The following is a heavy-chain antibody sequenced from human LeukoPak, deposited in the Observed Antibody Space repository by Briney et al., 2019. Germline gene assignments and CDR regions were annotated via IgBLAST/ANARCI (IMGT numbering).Heavy chain of an antibody. D-gene: IGHD2-2*01. J-gene: IGHJ3*02. CDR3: ARAPDIVVVGAFDI. Sequence: ASVKVSCKASGYTFTCYYMHWVRQAPGQGLEWMGWINPNSGGTNYAQKFQGRVTMTRDTSISTAYMELSRLRSDDTAVYYCARAPDIVVVGAFDIWGQGTMVTVSS. CDR2: INPNSGGT. V-gene: IGHV1-2*02. CDR1: GYTFTCYY.